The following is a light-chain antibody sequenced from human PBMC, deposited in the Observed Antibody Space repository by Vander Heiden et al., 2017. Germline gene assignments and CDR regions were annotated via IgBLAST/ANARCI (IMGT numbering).Light chain of an antibody. CDR1: SSNIGAGYD. CDR2: GNS. J-gene: IGLJ1*01. CDR3: QSYDSSLSANYV. Sequence: QSVLTQPPSVSGAPGQRVPISCTGSSSNIGAGYDVHWYQQLPGTAPKLLIYGNSNRPSGVPDRFSGSKSGTSASLAITGLQAEDEADYYCQSYDSSLSANYVFGTGTKVTVL. V-gene: IGLV1-40*01.